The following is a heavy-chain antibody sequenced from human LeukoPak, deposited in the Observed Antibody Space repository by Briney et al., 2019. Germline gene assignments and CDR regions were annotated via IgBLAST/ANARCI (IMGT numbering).Heavy chain of an antibody. Sequence: PSETLSLTCTVSGGSISSYYWSWIRQPPGKGLEWMGYIYYSGSTNYNPSLKSPVTISVDTSKNQFSLKLSSVTAADTAVYYCASTYCSSTSCYAKFDYWGQGTLVTVSS. CDR3: ASTYCSSTSCYAKFDY. CDR1: GGSISSYY. CDR2: IYYSGST. D-gene: IGHD2-2*01. J-gene: IGHJ4*02. V-gene: IGHV4-59*08.